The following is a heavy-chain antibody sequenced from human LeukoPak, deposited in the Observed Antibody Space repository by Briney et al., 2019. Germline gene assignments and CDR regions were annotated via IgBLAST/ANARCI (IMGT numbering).Heavy chain of an antibody. J-gene: IGHJ4*02. CDR1: GFTFSSYG. Sequence: GESLRLSCAASGFTFSSYGMHWVRQAPGKGLEWVVFIRYDGSNKHYADSVKGRFTISRDNSKNTLYLQMNSLRAEDTAVYYCAKDGRRRKTYYGSGSYPEWGQGTLVTVSS. V-gene: IGHV3-30*02. D-gene: IGHD3-10*01. CDR2: IRYDGSNK. CDR3: AKDGRRRKTYYGSGSYPE.